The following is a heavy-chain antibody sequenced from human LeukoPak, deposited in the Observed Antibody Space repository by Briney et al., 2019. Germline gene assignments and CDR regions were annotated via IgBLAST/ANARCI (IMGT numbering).Heavy chain of an antibody. V-gene: IGHV3-48*04. J-gene: IGHJ6*03. CDR2: ISSSSSTI. CDR3: ARGVAYSSPRYYYYYYMDV. Sequence: GGSLRLSCAASGFTVSSNYMSWVRQAPGMGLEWVSYISSSSSTIYYADPVKGRFTISRDNAKNSLYLQMNSLRAEDTAVYYCARGVAYSSPRYYYYYYMDVWGKGTTVTVSS. D-gene: IGHD5-18*01. CDR1: GFTVSSNY.